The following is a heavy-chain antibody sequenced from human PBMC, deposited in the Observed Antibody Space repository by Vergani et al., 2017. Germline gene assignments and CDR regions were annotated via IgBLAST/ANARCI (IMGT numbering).Heavy chain of an antibody. Sequence: EVQLLESGGGLVQPGGSLRLACAASGFSFGNFDMSWVRQAPGKGLEWVSAISGSGGSTYYADSVKGRFTISRDNSKNTLYLQMNSLRAEDTAVYYCARAIRGWSSLDYWGQGTLVTVSS. J-gene: IGHJ4*02. CDR3: ARAIRGWSSLDY. CDR1: GFSFGNFD. CDR2: ISGSGGST. D-gene: IGHD6-19*01. V-gene: IGHV3-23*01.